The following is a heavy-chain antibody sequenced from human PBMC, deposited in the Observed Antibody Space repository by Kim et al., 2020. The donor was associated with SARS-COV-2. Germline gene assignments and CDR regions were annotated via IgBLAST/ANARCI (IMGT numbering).Heavy chain of an antibody. J-gene: IGHJ4*02. V-gene: IGHV3-33*01. CDR2: IWYDGSDK. CDR3: GRDMASRRIDY. CDR1: GFTFRNHG. Sequence: GGSLRLSCEVAGFTFRNHGMHWVRQAPGKGLEWVAVIWYDGSDKYYADSVKGRFTISRDNSKNTLYLQMNSLRAEDTAVYHCGRDMASRRIDYWGQGTLVTVSS. D-gene: IGHD2-2*01.